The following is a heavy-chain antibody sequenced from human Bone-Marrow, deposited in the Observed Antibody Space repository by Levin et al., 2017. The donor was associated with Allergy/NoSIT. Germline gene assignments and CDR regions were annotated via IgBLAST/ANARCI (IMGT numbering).Heavy chain of an antibody. V-gene: IGHV1-69*16. CDR1: GGTFGTFI. CDR2: IKPMLGRT. CDR3: ARKEGSGLYYIFDY. J-gene: IGHJ4*02. D-gene: IGHD3-10*01. Sequence: AGGSLKISCKISGGTFGTFIIGWVRQAPGQGLEWVGGIKPMLGRTDYAQKFQGRVTIIADESTNTAYMEMRGLTSEDTAVYYCARKEGSGLYYIFDYWGQGTPVIVSS.